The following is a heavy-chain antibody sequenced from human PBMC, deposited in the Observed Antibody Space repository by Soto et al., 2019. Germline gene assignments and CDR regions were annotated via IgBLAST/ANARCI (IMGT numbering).Heavy chain of an antibody. Sequence: GESLKISCKGSGYSFTSYWIGWVRQMPGKGLEWMGIIYPGDSDTRYSPSFRGQVTISADKSISTAYLQWSSLKASDTAMYYCARRHYYDSSDKSTVFYYGRAVWGQGTTVTVSS. CDR2: IYPGDSDT. CDR3: ARRHYYDSSDKSTVFYYGRAV. D-gene: IGHD3-22*01. J-gene: IGHJ6*02. V-gene: IGHV5-51*01. CDR1: GYSFTSYW.